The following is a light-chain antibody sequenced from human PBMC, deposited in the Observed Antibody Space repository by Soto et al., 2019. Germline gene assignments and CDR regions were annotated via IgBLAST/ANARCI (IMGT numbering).Light chain of an antibody. CDR1: QSVSSSY. CDR2: GAS. Sequence: EIVLTQSPGTLSLSPGXRATLSCRASQSVSSSYLAWYQQKPGQAPRLLIYGASSRATGIPDRFSGSVSGTDFTLTISRLEGEDIAVYYCQKYGSSRTVGQGTKVYI. V-gene: IGKV3-20*01. J-gene: IGKJ1*01. CDR3: QKYGSSRT.